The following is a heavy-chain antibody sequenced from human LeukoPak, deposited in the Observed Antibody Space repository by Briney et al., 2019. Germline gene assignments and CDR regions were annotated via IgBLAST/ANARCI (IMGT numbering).Heavy chain of an antibody. V-gene: IGHV4-34*01. Sequence: PSETLSLTCAVSGGSFSGYYWSWIRQPPGKGPEWIGEIYYSGSTNYNPSLKSRVTISIDTSKNQFSLKLSSVTAADTAVYYCARWSGRPGRFYPWGQGTLVTGAS. CDR1: GGSFSGYY. J-gene: IGHJ5*02. D-gene: IGHD3-3*01. CDR2: IYYSGST. CDR3: ARWSGRPGRFYP.